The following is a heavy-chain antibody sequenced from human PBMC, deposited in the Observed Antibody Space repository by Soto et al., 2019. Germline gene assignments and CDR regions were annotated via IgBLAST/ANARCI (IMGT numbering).Heavy chain of an antibody. CDR3: ARGGRGSVGYYYYYMDV. D-gene: IGHD2-15*01. Sequence: ASVKVSCTASGGTFSSYTISWVRQAPGQGLEWMGRIIPILGIANYAQKFQGRVTITADKSTSTAYMELSSLRSEDTAVYYCARGGRGSVGYYYYYMDVWGKGTTVTVS. CDR1: GGTFSSYT. CDR2: IIPILGIA. J-gene: IGHJ6*03. V-gene: IGHV1-69*02.